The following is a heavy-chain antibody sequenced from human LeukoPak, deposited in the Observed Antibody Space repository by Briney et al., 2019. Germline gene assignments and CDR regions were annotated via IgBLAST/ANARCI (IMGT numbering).Heavy chain of an antibody. Sequence: SETLSLTCTVSGGSISSYYWSWIRQPPGKGVEWSGYIYYSGSTNYNPSLKSRVTISIDRSKTQFSLSLTSVTAADTAVYYCARVNHVYCSTAACFRAGWFDPWGQGTLVTVSS. CDR2: IYYSGST. CDR1: GGSISSYY. CDR3: ARVNHVYCSTAACFRAGWFDP. D-gene: IGHD2-15*01. J-gene: IGHJ5*02. V-gene: IGHV4-59*12.